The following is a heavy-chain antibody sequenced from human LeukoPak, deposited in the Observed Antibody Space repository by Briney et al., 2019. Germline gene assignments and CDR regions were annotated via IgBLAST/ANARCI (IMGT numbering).Heavy chain of an antibody. D-gene: IGHD2-15*01. Sequence: SETLSLTCTVSGGSISSSSYYWGWIRQPPGKGLEWIGSIYYSGSTYYNPSLKSRVTISVDTSKNQFSLKLSSVTAADTAVYYCARGRGSHMDVWGQGTTVTVSS. CDR1: GGSISSSSYY. J-gene: IGHJ6*02. V-gene: IGHV4-39*01. CDR3: ARGRGSHMDV. CDR2: IYYSGST.